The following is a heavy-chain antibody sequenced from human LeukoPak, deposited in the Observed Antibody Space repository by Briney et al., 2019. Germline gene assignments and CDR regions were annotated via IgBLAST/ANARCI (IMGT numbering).Heavy chain of an antibody. Sequence: WVRQAPGKGLEWIGTIYYSGSTYYNPSLKSRVTISVDTSKNQFSLKLTSVTAADTAVYYCARSYGGHSVCDAFDIWGQGTMVTVSS. V-gene: IGHV4-39*01. CDR3: ARSYGGHSVCDAFDI. D-gene: IGHD4-23*01. CDR2: IYYSGST. J-gene: IGHJ3*02.